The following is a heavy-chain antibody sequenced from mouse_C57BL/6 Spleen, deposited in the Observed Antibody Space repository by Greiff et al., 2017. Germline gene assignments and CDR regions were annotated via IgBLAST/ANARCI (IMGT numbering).Heavy chain of an antibody. D-gene: IGHD1-1*01. CDR1: GYTFTDYE. J-gene: IGHJ4*01. V-gene: IGHV1-15*01. Sequence: VQLQESGAELVRPGASVTLSCKASGYTFTDYEMHWVKQTPVHGLEWIGAIDPETGGTAYNQKFKGKAILTADKSSSTAYMELRSLTSEDSAVYYCTREILNYYGSSYDAMDYWGQGT. CDR2: IDPETGGT. CDR3: TREILNYYGSSYDAMDY.